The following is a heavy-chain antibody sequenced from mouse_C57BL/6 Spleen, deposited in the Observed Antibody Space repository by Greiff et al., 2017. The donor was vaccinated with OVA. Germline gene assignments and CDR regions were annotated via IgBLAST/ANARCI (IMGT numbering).Heavy chain of an antibody. CDR3: TRVDPAWFAY. CDR1: GYTFTDYE. V-gene: IGHV1-15*01. CDR2: IDPETGGT. J-gene: IGHJ3*01. Sequence: QVQLKQSGAELVRPGASVTLSCKASGYTFTDYEMHWVKQTPVHGLEWIGAIDPETGGTAYNQKFKGKAILTADKSSSTAYMELRSLTSEDSAVYYCTRVDPAWFAYWGQGTLVTVSA.